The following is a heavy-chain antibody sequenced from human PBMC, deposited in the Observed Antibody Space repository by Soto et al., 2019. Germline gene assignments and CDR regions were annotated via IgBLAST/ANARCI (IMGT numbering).Heavy chain of an antibody. D-gene: IGHD6-19*01. V-gene: IGHV4-34*01. CDR3: ASLDSTGWYLED. CDR2: VNHSGST. Sequence: QVQLQQWGAGLLKPSETLSLTCAVYGRSFSNPYYYWSWIRQPPGKGLEWIGEVNHSGSTNYTTTLKSRVTRSLDTSKNHFSLRLTSVTAADTAVYYCASLDSTGWYLEDWGQGTLVTVSS. J-gene: IGHJ4*02. CDR1: GRSFSNPYYY.